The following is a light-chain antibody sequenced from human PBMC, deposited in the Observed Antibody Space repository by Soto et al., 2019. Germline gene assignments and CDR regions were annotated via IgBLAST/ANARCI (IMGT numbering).Light chain of an antibody. CDR2: DDN. J-gene: IGLJ1*01. CDR3: GTWDNRLPAWA. V-gene: IGLV1-51*01. Sequence: SVLTQPPSVAAAPAQRVTISCSGSAFYVGNNSALCQQQLPVAAPKPLINDDNNPPSGIPDRFAGSKSGTSATLGMTGLHTGDEDDYYCGTWDNRLPAWAFG. CDR1: AFYVGNNS.